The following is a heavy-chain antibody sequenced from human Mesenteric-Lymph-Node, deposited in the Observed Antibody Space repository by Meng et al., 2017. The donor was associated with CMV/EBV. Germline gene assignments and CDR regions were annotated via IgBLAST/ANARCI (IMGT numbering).Heavy chain of an antibody. V-gene: IGHV4-31*03. CDR1: GGSINRGGYY. CDR2: IYYSGST. CDR3: ARLVVIAANFDS. D-gene: IGHD2-15*01. Sequence: CTVSGGSINRGGYYWSWIRQHPGKGLEYIGYIYYSGSTYYNPSLKSRVAISIDTSQSQFSLKLSSVTAADTAVYYCARLVVIAANFDSWGQGTLVTVSS. J-gene: IGHJ4*02.